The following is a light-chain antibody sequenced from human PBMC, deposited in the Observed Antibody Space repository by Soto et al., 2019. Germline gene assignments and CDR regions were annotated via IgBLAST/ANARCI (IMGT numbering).Light chain of an antibody. J-gene: IGKJ4*01. CDR1: QSISSQ. V-gene: IGKV3-11*01. CDR3: QQRGNWPSLT. CDR2: DAS. Sequence: EIVLTQSPATLSLSPGERATLSCRASQSISSQLAWYQQKPGQAPRLLIYDASNRATGIPARFRGSGSGTDFTLTIAGLEPEDFAVYYCQQRGNWPSLTFGGGTKVDIK.